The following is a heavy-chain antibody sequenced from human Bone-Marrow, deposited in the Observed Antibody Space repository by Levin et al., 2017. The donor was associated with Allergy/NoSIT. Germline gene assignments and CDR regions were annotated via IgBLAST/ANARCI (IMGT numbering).Heavy chain of an antibody. CDR2: IKQDGSEK. V-gene: IGHV3-7*01. D-gene: IGHD4-17*01. Sequence: GGSLRLSCAASGFTFSSYWMSWVRQAPGKGLEWVANIKQDGSEKYYVDSVKGRFTISRDNAKNSLYLQMNSLRAEDTAVYYCARDSVTTAYYYGMDVWGQGTTVTVSS. J-gene: IGHJ6*02. CDR3: ARDSVTTAYYYGMDV. CDR1: GFTFSSYW.